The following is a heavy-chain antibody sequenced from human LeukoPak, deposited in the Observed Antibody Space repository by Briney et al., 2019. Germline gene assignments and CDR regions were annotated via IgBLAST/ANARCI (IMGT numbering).Heavy chain of an antibody. CDR2: IIPIFGTA. Sequence: ASVKVSCKASGGTFSSYAISWVRQAPGQGLEWMRRIIPIFGTANYAQKFQGRVTITTDESTSTAYMELSSLRSEDTAVYYCARDREIIAAGNWFDPWGQGTLVTVSS. D-gene: IGHD6-13*01. CDR1: GGTFSSYA. V-gene: IGHV1-69*05. J-gene: IGHJ5*02. CDR3: ARDREIIAAGNWFDP.